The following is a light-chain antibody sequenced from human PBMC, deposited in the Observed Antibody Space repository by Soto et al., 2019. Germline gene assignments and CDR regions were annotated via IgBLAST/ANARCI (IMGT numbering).Light chain of an antibody. V-gene: IGKV3-11*01. J-gene: IGKJ3*01. Sequence: VLTQSPDILSLSPGQTATLSCRASESVDRYVAWYQQKVGQAPRLLIYDAFTRATGVAARFSGSGSATDFTLTISSLEPDDFAVYYCQQYGRSPFTFGPGTKVDIK. CDR3: QQYGRSPFT. CDR1: ESVDRY. CDR2: DAF.